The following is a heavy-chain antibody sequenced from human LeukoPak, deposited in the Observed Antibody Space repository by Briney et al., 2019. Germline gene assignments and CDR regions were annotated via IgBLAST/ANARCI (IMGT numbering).Heavy chain of an antibody. D-gene: IGHD1-26*01. CDR2: IRYDGSNK. J-gene: IGHJ6*03. V-gene: IGHV3-30*02. CDR3: AKGGGWEVQYYYYYMDV. Sequence: AGGSLRLSCAASGFTFSSYGMHWVRQAPGKGLEWVAFIRYDGSNKYYADSVKGRFTISRDNSKNTLYLKMNSLRAEDTAVNYCAKGGGWEVQYYYYYMDVWGKGTTVTISS. CDR1: GFTFSSYG.